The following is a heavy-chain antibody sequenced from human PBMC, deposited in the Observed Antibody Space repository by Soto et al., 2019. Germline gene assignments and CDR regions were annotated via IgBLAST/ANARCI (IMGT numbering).Heavy chain of an antibody. CDR3: AIAPSHYYVSGSYYYYYYMDL. D-gene: IGHD3-10*01. Sequence: ASVKVSCKASGYTFTSYDINWVRQATGQGLEWMGWMNPNSGHTGYAQKFQGRVTMTRNTSISTAYMELSSLRSEDTAVYYCAIAPSHYYVSGSYYYYYYMDLWGKGTTVTVSS. V-gene: IGHV1-8*01. J-gene: IGHJ6*03. CDR1: GYTFTSYD. CDR2: MNPNSGHT.